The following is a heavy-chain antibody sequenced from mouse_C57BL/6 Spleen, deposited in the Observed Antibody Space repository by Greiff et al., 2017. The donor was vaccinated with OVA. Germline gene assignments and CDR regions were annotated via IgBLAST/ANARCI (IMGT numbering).Heavy chain of an antibody. D-gene: IGHD4-1*02. CDR1: GYTFTGYW. CDR2: ILPGSGST. Sequence: VKLMESGAELMNPGASVKLSCKATGYTFTGYWIEWVKQRPGHGLEWIGEILPGSGSTNYNEKFKGKATFTADTSSNTAYMQLSSLTTEDSAIYYCTYQLGHYAMDYWGQGTSVTVSS. V-gene: IGHV1-9*01. CDR3: TYQLGHYAMDY. J-gene: IGHJ4*01.